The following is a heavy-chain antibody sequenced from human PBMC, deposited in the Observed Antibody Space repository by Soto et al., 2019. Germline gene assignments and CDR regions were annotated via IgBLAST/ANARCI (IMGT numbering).Heavy chain of an antibody. CDR2: ISGNDGKT. CDR3: ARDFSPLAYYFDY. J-gene: IGHJ4*02. Sequence: ASLKVSCKASGYRFTNHGISWVRQAPGQGLEWMGWISGNDGKTKYARKFQGRVTVTTDTSTSTAYMEMNSLRHDDTAVYYCARDFSPLAYYFDYWGQGTLVTVSS. V-gene: IGHV1-18*01. CDR1: GYRFTNHG.